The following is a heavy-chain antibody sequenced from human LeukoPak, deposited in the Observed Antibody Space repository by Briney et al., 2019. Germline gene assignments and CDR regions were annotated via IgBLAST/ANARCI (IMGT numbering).Heavy chain of an antibody. CDR3: ATQFKYFAAPYVPVDH. D-gene: IGHD3-16*01. V-gene: IGHV3-30*04. J-gene: IGHJ4*02. Sequence: VGSLTLSCAPSRFTLSRYAARWVRPEPGDGLEWAAAFSYGGGNKYYADSVKGRFTISRDNSKNTLYLQLNGLRPEDTAFYYCATQFKYFAAPYVPVDHGGRGSRATVS. CDR1: RFTLSRYA. CDR2: FSYGGGNK.